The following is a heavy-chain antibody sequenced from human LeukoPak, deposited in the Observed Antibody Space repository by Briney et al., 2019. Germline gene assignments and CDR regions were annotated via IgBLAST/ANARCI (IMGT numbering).Heavy chain of an antibody. CDR3: ARRRRDAFDI. Sequence: SETLSLTCTVSGGSISSSSYYWGWIRQPPGKGLEWIGSIYYSGSTYYNPSLKSRVTISVDTSKNQFSLKLSSVTAADTAVYYCARRRRDAFDIWGQGTMVTVSS. CDR2: IYYSGST. J-gene: IGHJ3*02. CDR1: GGSISSSSYY. V-gene: IGHV4-39*07.